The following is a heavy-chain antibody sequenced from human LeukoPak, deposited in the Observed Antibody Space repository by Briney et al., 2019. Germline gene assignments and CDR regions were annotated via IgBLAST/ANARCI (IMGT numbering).Heavy chain of an antibody. CDR3: ARAVAGLGIYYFDY. Sequence: SETLSLTCAVYGGSFSGYYWSWIRQPPGKGLEWIGEINHSGSTNYNPSLKSRVTISVDTSKNQFSLKLSSVTAADTAVYYCARAVAGLGIYYFDYWGQGTLVTVSS. CDR1: GGSFSGYY. V-gene: IGHV4-34*01. J-gene: IGHJ4*02. D-gene: IGHD6-19*01. CDR2: INHSGST.